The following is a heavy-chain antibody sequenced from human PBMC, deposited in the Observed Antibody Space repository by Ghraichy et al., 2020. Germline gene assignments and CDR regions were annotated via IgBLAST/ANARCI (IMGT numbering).Heavy chain of an antibody. CDR3: ARDDTLGFFDY. Sequence: ASVKVSCKASGYTFTSYGVSWARQAPGQGLEWMGWISGYSGNTNYAQILQGRVTITTDTSTSTAYMELRSLRSDDTAVYYCARDDTLGFFDYWGQGTLVTVSS. D-gene: IGHD2-2*02. J-gene: IGHJ4*02. CDR1: GYTFTSYG. CDR2: ISGYSGNT. V-gene: IGHV1-18*04.